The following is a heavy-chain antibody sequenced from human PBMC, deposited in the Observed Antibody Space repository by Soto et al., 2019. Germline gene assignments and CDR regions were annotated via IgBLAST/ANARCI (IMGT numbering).Heavy chain of an antibody. V-gene: IGHV3-21*01. CDR2: ISSSSSYI. J-gene: IGHJ4*02. CDR1: GFTFSSYS. Sequence: GGSLRLSCAASGFTFSSYSMNWVRQAPGKGLEWVSSISSSSSYIYYADSVKGRFTISRDNAKNSLYLQMNSLRAEDTAVYYCARDRGITGTPDYWGQGTLVTVSS. CDR3: ARDRGITGTPDY. D-gene: IGHD1-7*01.